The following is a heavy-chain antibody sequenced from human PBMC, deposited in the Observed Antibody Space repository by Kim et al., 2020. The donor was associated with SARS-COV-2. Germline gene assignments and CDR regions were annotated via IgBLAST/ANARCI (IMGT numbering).Heavy chain of an antibody. V-gene: IGHV3-74*01. Sequence: GGSLRLSCAASGFTFSSYWMHWVRQAPGKGLVWVSRINSDGSSTSYADSVKGRFTISRDNAKNTLYLQMNSLRAEDTAVYYCARLVGATGDAHWGQGTLVTVSS. J-gene: IGHJ4*02. CDR2: INSDGSST. CDR3: ARLVGATGDAH. D-gene: IGHD1-26*01. CDR1: GFTFSSYW.